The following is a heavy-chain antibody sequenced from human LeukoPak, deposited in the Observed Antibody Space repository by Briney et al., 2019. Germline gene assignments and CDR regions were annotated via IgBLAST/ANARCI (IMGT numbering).Heavy chain of an antibody. Sequence: SETLSLTCAVYGGSFSGYYWSWIRQPPGKGLEWIGEINHSGSTNYNPSLKSRVTISVDTSKNQFSLKLSSVTAADTAVYYCARAKGGSYYQGNRGWFDPWGQGTLVTVSS. D-gene: IGHD1-26*01. CDR1: GGSFSGYY. CDR3: ARAKGGSYYQGNRGWFDP. V-gene: IGHV4-34*01. J-gene: IGHJ5*02. CDR2: INHSGST.